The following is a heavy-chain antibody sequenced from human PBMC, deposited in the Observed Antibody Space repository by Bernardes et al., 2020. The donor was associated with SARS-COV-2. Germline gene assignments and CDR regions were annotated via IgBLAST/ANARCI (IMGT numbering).Heavy chain of an antibody. CDR3: ARERYYYNSSGYCPYCFNY. CDR2: LYSGGAT. CDR1: GFTVRNNY. V-gene: IGHV3-53*05. J-gene: IGHJ4*02. Sequence: GWSLRLSCAASGFTVRNNYMAWVRQTPRKGLEWVSILYSGGATYYADSVEGRFTISRDNSKNTLFLQMNSLRAEDTAVYYCARERYYYNSSGYCPYCFNYWGQGTLVTVSS. D-gene: IGHD3-22*01.